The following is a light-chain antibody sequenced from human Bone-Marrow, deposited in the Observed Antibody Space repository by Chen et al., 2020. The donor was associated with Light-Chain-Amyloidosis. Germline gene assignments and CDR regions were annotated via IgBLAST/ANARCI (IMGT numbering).Light chain of an antibody. J-gene: IGKJ4*01. CDR3: QQRSNWPLT. V-gene: IGKV3-11*01. CDR2: DAS. CDR1: QSVSSY. Sequence: EIVLTQSPATLSLSPGERATLSCRASQSVSSYLVWYQQKPGQAPRLRIYDASNRATGIPARFSGSGSGTDFTLTIRSLEPEDFAVYYCQQRSNWPLTFGGGTKVEIK.